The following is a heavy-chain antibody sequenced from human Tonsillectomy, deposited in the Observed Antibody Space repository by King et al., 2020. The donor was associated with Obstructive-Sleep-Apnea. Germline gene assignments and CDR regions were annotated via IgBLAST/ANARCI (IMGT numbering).Heavy chain of an antibody. V-gene: IGHV3-66*01. CDR1: GFTVSGNY. CDR3: TKVGQHLGFDP. Sequence: QLVQSGGGLVQPGGSLRFSCAASGFTVSGNYMSWVRQAPGKGLEWVSVIYSAGSSYYADSLRGRFTISRDFSKNTLYLQINSLRAEDTAVYYCTKVGQHLGFDPWGQGTLVTVSS. J-gene: IGHJ5*02. CDR2: IYSAGSS. D-gene: IGHD2-21*01.